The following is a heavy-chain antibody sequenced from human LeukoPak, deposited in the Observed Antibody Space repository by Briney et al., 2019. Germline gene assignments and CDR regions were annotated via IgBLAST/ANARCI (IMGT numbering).Heavy chain of an antibody. CDR2: ISGSGGST. V-gene: IGHV3-23*01. CDR3: AKQRAGSAWFTLDF. CDR1: GFTFSSYA. Sequence: PGGSLRLSCAASGFTFSSYAMSWVRQAPGKGLEWVSAISGSGGSTYYADSVKGRFTISRDNSKNTLYLQMSSLGAEDTALYYCAKQRAGSAWFTLDFWGPGTLVTVSS. D-gene: IGHD6-19*01. J-gene: IGHJ4*02.